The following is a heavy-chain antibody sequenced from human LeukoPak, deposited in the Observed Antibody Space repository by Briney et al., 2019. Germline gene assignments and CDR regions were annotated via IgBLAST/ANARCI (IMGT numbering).Heavy chain of an antibody. V-gene: IGHV4-39*01. CDR1: GGSISSSSYY. D-gene: IGHD3-3*01. Sequence: SETLSLTCTVSGGSISSSSYYWGWIRQPPGKGLEWIGSIYYSGSTYYNPSLKSRVTISVDTSKNQFSLKLSSVTAADTAVYYCARALRFGRFDPWGQGTLVTVSS. CDR3: ARALRFGRFDP. J-gene: IGHJ5*02. CDR2: IYYSGST.